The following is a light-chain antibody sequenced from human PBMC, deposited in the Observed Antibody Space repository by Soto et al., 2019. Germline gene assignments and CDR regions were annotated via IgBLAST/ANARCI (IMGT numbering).Light chain of an antibody. CDR1: QSISRY. V-gene: IGKV1-39*01. CDR3: QQHYGTPGT. CDR2: GAN. Sequence: DIQLTQSPSSLSASVGDRITITCRSSQSISRYLNWYQQRPGTAPKVLIFGANSLQSGVPSRFSGRGSGTEVYFNISSLQTEDFATYYCQQHYGTPGTFGQGTKVDIK. J-gene: IGKJ1*01.